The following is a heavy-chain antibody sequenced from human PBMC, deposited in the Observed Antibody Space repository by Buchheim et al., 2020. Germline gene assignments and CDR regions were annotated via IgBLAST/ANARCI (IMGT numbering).Heavy chain of an antibody. Sequence: QVQLQQWGAGLLKPSETLSLTCAVYGGSFSGYYWSWIRQPPGKGLEWIGEINHSGSTNYNPSLKSRVTISVDTSKNQFSLELSSGTAADSAVYYGARGRRGCYYGSGRESRYYFDYWRQGTL. CDR3: ARGRRGCYYGSGRESRYYFDY. CDR2: INHSGST. D-gene: IGHD3-10*01. CDR1: GGSFSGYY. V-gene: IGHV4-34*01. J-gene: IGHJ4*02.